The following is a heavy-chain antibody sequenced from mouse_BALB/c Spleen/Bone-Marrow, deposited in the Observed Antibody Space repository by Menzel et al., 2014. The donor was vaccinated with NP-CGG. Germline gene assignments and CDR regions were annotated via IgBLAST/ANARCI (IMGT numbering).Heavy chain of an antibody. Sequence: VQLQQSGAELVRPGVSVKISCKGSGYTFTGYAMHWVKQSHAKSLEWIGVISTYYGDASYNQKFKGKATMTVDKSSSTAYMELARLTSEDSAIYYCASRGGSSWFAYWGQGTLVTVSA. CDR3: ASRGGSSWFAY. V-gene: IGHV1S137*01. J-gene: IGHJ3*01. CDR2: ISTYYGDA. CDR1: GYTFTGYA.